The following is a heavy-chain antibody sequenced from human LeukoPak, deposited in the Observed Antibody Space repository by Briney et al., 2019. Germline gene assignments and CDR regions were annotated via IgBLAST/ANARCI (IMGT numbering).Heavy chain of an antibody. CDR1: GYTFTSYG. J-gene: IGHJ5*02. Sequence: GASVKVSCKASGYTFTSYGISWVRQAPGQGLEWMGWVSAYNGNTNYAQKLQGRVTMTTDTSTSTAYMELRGLGSDDTAVYYCARSSSHVPAATYNWFDPWGQGTLVTVSS. CDR3: ARSSSHVPAATYNWFDP. CDR2: VSAYNGNT. D-gene: IGHD2-2*01. V-gene: IGHV1-18*01.